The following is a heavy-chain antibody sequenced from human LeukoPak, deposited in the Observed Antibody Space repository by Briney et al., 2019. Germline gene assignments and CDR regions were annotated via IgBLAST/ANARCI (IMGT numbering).Heavy chain of an antibody. CDR2: ISSSSSYI. CDR1: GFTFSSYS. D-gene: IGHD6-19*01. J-gene: IGHJ4*02. V-gene: IGHV3-21*01. Sequence: GGSLRLSCAASGFTFSSYSMNWVRQAPGKGLEWVSSISSSSSYIYYADSVKGRFTISRDNAKNSLYLQMNSLRVEDTAVYYCARGITVAGLDYWGQGTLVTVSS. CDR3: ARGITVAGLDY.